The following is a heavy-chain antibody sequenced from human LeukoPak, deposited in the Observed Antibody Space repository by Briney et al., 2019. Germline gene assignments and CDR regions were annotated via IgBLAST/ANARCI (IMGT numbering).Heavy chain of an antibody. CDR3: ARKQQLVRLGFFWFDP. D-gene: IGHD6-13*01. J-gene: IGHJ5*02. CDR2: IYYSGST. V-gene: IGHV4-39*01. Sequence: SETLSLTCTVSGGSISSSSYYWGWIRQPPGKGLEWIGSIYYSGSTYYNPSLKSRVTISVDTSKNQFSLKLSSVTAADTAVYYCARKQQLVRLGFFWFDPWGQGTLVTVSS. CDR1: GGSISSSSYY.